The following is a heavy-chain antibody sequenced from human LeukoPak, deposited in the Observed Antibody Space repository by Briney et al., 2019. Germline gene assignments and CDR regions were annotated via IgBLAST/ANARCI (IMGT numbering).Heavy chain of an antibody. V-gene: IGHV4-61*08. Sequence: SETLSLTCTVSGGSVSSGGYYWSWIRQPPGKGLEWIGDIYYTGSTNYNPSLKNRVTISVDTSKNQFSLKLTSVTAADTAVYYCARRNDFDIWGPGTMVTVSS. CDR2: IYYTGST. CDR1: GGSVSSGGYY. CDR3: ARRNDFDI. J-gene: IGHJ3*02.